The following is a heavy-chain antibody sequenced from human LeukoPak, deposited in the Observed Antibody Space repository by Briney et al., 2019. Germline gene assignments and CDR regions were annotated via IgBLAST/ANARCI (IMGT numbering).Heavy chain of an antibody. D-gene: IGHD1-14*01. CDR1: GFTFTDYA. CDR3: AKGSGTDYFDY. J-gene: IGHJ4*02. V-gene: IGHV3-23*01. Sequence: GGSLRLSCAASGFTFTDYAMTWVRQAPGKGLEWVSVISGSAGSTYYADSVKGRFTISRDKSKNTLYLQMNSLRAEDTAVYYCAKGSGTDYFDYWGQGTLVTVSS. CDR2: ISGSAGST.